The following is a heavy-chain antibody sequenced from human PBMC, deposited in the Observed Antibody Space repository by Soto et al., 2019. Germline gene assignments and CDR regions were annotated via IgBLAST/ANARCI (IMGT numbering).Heavy chain of an antibody. CDR2: SA. J-gene: IGHJ5*02. V-gene: IGHV1-69*01. CDR1: GGTFSIYT. D-gene: IGHD2-15*01. Sequence: QVQLVQSGAEVKKPGSSVKVSCKASGGTFSIYTISWVRQAPGQGLEWMGGSANSAQKFQGRLTVTAYESTSTVYLELRSLTSEDTAVYYCAREGPPDIAWFDPWGQGTLVSVSS. CDR3: AREGPPDIAWFDP.